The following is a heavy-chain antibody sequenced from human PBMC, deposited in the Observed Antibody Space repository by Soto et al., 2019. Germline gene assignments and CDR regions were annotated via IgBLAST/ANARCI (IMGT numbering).Heavy chain of an antibody. J-gene: IGHJ5*02. CDR3: ARHKRYSRTCLDAWFDP. CDR1: GYSFTNYW. CDR2: IHPGDSDT. Sequence: PGESLKISCQGSGYSFTNYWVGWVRQIPGRGLEWMGIIHPGDSDTRYSPFFQGQVTISADKSISTAYLQWSSLKASDTAMYYCARHKRYSRTCLDAWFDPWGQGTLVTVS. V-gene: IGHV5-51*01. D-gene: IGHD6-13*01.